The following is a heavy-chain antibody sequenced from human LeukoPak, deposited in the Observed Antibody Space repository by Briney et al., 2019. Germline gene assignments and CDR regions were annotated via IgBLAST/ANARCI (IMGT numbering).Heavy chain of an antibody. CDR3: ARDGVPYSSSWYDPFQH. CDR2: IYYSGST. D-gene: IGHD6-13*01. J-gene: IGHJ1*01. V-gene: IGHV4-39*07. Sequence: SETLSLTCTVSGGSISSSSYYWGWIRQPPGKGLEWIGGIYYSGSTYYNPSLKSRVTISVDTSKNQFSLKLSSVTAADTAVYYCARDGVPYSSSWYDPFQHWGQGTLVTVSS. CDR1: GGSISSSSYY.